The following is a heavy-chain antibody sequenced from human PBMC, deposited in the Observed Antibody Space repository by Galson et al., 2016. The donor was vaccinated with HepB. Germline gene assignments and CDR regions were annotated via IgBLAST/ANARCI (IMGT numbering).Heavy chain of an antibody. CDR2: INPGGDST. Sequence: SVKVSCKASGFTFSTYYMHWVRQAPGQGLEWMGMINPGGDSTNYAQKFQGRVTMTRDTSTSTVYMDLSSLRSEDTAVYYCARDPNTVETLRYHFDYWGQGTLVTVSS. CDR3: ARDPNTVETLRYHFDY. D-gene: IGHD4-23*01. V-gene: IGHV1-46*01. CDR1: GFTFSTYY. J-gene: IGHJ4*02.